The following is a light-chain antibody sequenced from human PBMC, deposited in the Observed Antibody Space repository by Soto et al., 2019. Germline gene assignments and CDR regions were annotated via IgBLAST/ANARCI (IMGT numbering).Light chain of an antibody. CDR2: DAV. V-gene: IGKV3-20*01. J-gene: IGKJ4*01. CDR3: QQYGHSIT. CDR1: QTVTSSY. Sequence: VLTQSPGSLSLSPGERATVSCRSSQTVTSSYLAWYQQRPGQAPQLLIYDAVKMATGIPDRFSGSESGRDYALTISRMDPEDSAVYYCQQYGHSITFGVGNKVEIE.